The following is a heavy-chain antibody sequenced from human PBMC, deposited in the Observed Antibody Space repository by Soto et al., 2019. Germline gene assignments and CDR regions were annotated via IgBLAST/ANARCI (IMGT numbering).Heavy chain of an antibody. CDR1: GGSISSSSYY. CDR2: IYYSGST. V-gene: IGHV4-39*01. D-gene: IGHD1-26*01. J-gene: IGHJ4*02. Sequence: QLQLQESGPGLVKPSETLSLTCTVSGGSISSSSYYWGWIRQPPGKGLEWIGNIYYSGSTYYNPSLKRRVTISVDTSKNPFSLKLSSVTAADTAVYYCASRSAGTIFDYWGQGTLVTVSS. CDR3: ASRSAGTIFDY.